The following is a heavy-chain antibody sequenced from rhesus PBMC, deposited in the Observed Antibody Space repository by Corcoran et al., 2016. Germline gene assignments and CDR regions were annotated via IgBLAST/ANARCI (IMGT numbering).Heavy chain of an antibody. CDR1: GGSISGGYG. CDR3: ARVTIFGLVVNWYFDL. CDR2: IFGNIGST. Sequence: QVQLQESGPGLVKPSETLSLTCAVSGGSISGGYGGSWIRQPPGKGLEGIGHIFGNIGSTYYNPSLKSRVTSSRDTSKNQFSLRLSSVTAADTAVYYCARVTIFGLVVNWYFDLWGPGTPITISS. V-gene: IGHV4S7*01. J-gene: IGHJ2*01. D-gene: IGHD3-3*01.